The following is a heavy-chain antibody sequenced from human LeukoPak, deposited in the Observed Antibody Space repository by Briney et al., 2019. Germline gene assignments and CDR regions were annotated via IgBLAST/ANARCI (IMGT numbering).Heavy chain of an antibody. Sequence: SETLSLTCTVSGGSISSSSYYWGWIRQPPGKGLEWIGSIYYSGSTYYNPSLKSRVTISVDTSKNQFSLKLSPVTAADTAVYYCARGFGSSHDAFDIWGQGTMVTVSS. CDR1: GGSISSSSYY. CDR2: IYYSGST. CDR3: ARGFGSSHDAFDI. D-gene: IGHD6-13*01. J-gene: IGHJ3*02. V-gene: IGHV4-39*07.